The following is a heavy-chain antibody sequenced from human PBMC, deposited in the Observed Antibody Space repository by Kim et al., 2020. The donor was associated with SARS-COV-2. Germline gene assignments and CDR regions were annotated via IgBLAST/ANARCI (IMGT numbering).Heavy chain of an antibody. CDR3: ARGGYASGGGN. J-gene: IGHJ4*02. V-gene: IGHV1-46*01. CDR1: GYTFTNYN. CDR2: IDPSGGRT. D-gene: IGHD3-10*01. Sequence: ASVKVSCKASGYTFTNYNIHWVRQAPGQGLEWMGIIDPSGGRTTYAPNFQGRVTVTRDTSTSTVYMEMGSLRSEDTAVYYCARGGYASGGGNWGQGTLVTVSS.